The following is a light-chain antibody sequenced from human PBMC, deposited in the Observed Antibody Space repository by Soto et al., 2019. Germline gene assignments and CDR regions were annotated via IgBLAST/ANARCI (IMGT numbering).Light chain of an antibody. J-gene: IGKJ1*01. V-gene: IGKV2-28*01. Sequence: DIVMTQSPLSLPVTPGEPASISCRSSQSLLNSIGYNYLDWYLQKPGQSAQLLIYLGSNRASGVPDRFSGRGSGTDITLKVSRVEAEDVGVYLCMQALPAPPRFGQGTKVEIK. CDR3: MQALPAPPR. CDR1: QSLLNSIGYNY. CDR2: LGS.